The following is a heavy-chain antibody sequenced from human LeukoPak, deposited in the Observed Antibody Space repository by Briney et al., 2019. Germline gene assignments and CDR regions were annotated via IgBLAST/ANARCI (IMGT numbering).Heavy chain of an antibody. CDR3: ARVLRYCSGGNCYSGGLGYMDV. V-gene: IGHV1-69*13. J-gene: IGHJ6*03. CDR2: IIPILEIS. CDR1: GVTSSSYV. D-gene: IGHD2-15*01. Sequence: SVKVSCKASGVTSSSYVISWLRQAPGQGLEWVGGIIPILEISNYAQHFQGRVTMTADGSTNIAYMELSSLRSEDTAVYYCARVLRYCSGGNCYSGGLGYMDVWGKGTTVTISS.